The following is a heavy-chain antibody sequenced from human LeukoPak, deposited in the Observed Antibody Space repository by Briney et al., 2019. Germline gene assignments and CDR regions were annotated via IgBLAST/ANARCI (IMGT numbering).Heavy chain of an antibody. CDR3: ARDLDGYNSIDY. J-gene: IGHJ4*02. D-gene: IGHD5-24*01. CDR1: GFTFSSYA. V-gene: IGHV4-30-4*08. Sequence: LRLSCAASGFTFSSYAMSWVRKPPGKGLEWIGYIYYSGSTYYNPSLKSRVTISVDTSKNQFSLKLSSVTAADTAVYYCARDLDGYNSIDYWGQGTLVTVSS. CDR2: IYYSGST.